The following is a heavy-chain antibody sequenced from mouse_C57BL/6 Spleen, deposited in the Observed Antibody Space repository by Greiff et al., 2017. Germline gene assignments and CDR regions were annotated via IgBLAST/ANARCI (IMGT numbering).Heavy chain of an antibody. CDR3: ARGRTAVVSYYAVDY. CDR2: ISSGSSTI. D-gene: IGHD1-1*01. Sequence: EVKLVESGGGLVKPGGSLKLSCAASGFTFSDYGMHWVRQAPEKGLEWVAYISSGSSTIYYADTVKGRFTISRDNAKNTLFLQMTSLRSEDTAMYYCARGRTAVVSYYAVDYWGQGTSVTVSS. J-gene: IGHJ4*01. V-gene: IGHV5-17*01. CDR1: GFTFSDYG.